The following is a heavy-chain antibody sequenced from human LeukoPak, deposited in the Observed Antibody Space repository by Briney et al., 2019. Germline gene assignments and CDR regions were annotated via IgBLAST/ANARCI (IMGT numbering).Heavy chain of an antibody. CDR2: IIPMLGTA. CDR3: ARGPELERFDY. J-gene: IGHJ4*02. D-gene: IGHD1-1*01. CDR1: VGTFSSYA. V-gene: IGHV1-69*05. Sequence: SVKVSCKASVGTFSSYAISWVRQAPGQGLEWMGGIIPMLGTANYAQKFQGRVTITTDESTSTAYMELSSLRSEDTAVYYCARGPELERFDYWGQGTLVTVSS.